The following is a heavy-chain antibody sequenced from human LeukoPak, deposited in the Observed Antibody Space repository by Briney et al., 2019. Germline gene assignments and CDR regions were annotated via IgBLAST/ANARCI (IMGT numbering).Heavy chain of an antibody. V-gene: IGHV1-18*01. CDR2: ISAYNGHT. CDR3: ARGQVAVAAMNFDY. CDR1: GYTFTSYG. Sequence: ASVKVSCRASGYTFTSYGISWVRQAPGQGLEWMGLISAYNGHTNYAQKLQGRVTMTTDTSTSTAYMELRSLRSDDTAVYYCARGQVAVAAMNFDYWGQGTLVTVSS. J-gene: IGHJ4*02. D-gene: IGHD6-19*01.